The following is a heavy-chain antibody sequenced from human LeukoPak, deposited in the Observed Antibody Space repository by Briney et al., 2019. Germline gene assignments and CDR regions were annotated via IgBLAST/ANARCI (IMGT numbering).Heavy chain of an antibody. Sequence: GGSLTLSCVASGFTFSTYTMNWIRQAPGKGLEWVSGISGSGGKTYYADSVKGRFIISRDNSKSTLYLQMNSLRAEDTAVYYCAKVVDCGGDCYSDYWGQGSLVTVSS. J-gene: IGHJ4*02. CDR3: AKVVDCGGDCYSDY. CDR2: ISGSGGKT. V-gene: IGHV3-23*01. D-gene: IGHD2-21*02. CDR1: GFTFSTYT.